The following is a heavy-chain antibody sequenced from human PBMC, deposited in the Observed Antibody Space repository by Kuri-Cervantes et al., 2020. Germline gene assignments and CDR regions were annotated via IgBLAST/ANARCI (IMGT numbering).Heavy chain of an antibody. V-gene: IGHV3-66*01. CDR1: GFTFSSYS. CDR2: IYSGGST. Sequence: GGSRLSCAASGFTFSSYSMNWVRQAPGKGLEWVSVIYSGGSTYYADSVKGRFTISRDNSKNTLYLQMNSLRAEDTAVYYCARDGVAVAGTPLYYYYGMDVWGQGTTVTVSS. J-gene: IGHJ6*02. CDR3: ARDGVAVAGTPLYYYYGMDV. D-gene: IGHD6-19*01.